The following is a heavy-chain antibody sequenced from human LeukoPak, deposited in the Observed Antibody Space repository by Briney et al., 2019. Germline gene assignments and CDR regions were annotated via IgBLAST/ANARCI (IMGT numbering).Heavy chain of an antibody. CDR1: GFTFSSYA. V-gene: IGHV3-23*01. CDR2: IIGIGGST. Sequence: GSLTLSCAAAGFTFSSYAMSWVRQAPGKWLGWVSAIIGIGGSTYYADSGKGRFTISRDKSKTTLYQQMNSLRAEDTAVYYCAKDHRGSQQLITECDWGQGTLVTVSS. D-gene: IGHD6-13*01. J-gene: IGHJ4*02. CDR3: AKDHRGSQQLITECD.